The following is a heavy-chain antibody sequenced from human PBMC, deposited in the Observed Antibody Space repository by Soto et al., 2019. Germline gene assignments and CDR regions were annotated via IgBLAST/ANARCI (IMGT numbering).Heavy chain of an antibody. V-gene: IGHV5-51*01. CDR3: ARQFGGAYYYGSVSYYNVGYYYGMDV. J-gene: IGHJ6*02. CDR1: GYSFTSYW. Sequence: GESLKISCKGSGYSFTSYWIGWVRQMPGKGLEWMGIIYPGDSDTRYSPSFQGQVTISADKSISTAYLQWSSLKASDTAMYYCARQFGGAYYYGSVSYYNVGYYYGMDVWGQGTTVTVSS. D-gene: IGHD3-10*01. CDR2: IYPGDSDT.